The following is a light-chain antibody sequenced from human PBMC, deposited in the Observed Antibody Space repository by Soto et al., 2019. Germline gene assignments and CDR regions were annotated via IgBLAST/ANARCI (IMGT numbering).Light chain of an antibody. CDR2: KAS. J-gene: IGKJ3*01. V-gene: IGKV1-5*03. CDR3: QHYNSLPNP. Sequence: TMSGSVGDRVTITCRASQTISSLLAWYQQKPGQAPRLLIYKASTRESGVPARFSGSGSGTEFTLTISSLQPEDFALYYCQHYNSLPNPFGDGTNVDIK. CDR1: QTISSL.